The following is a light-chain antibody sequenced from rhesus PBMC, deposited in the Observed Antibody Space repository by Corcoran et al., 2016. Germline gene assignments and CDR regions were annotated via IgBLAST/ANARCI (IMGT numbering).Light chain of an antibody. V-gene: IGKV1-22*01. CDR1: QGLSSW. J-gene: IGKJ4*01. CDR3: QQYSSRPLT. CDR2: KAS. Sequence: DIQMTQSPSSLSASVGDTVTISCGASQGLSSWLAWYQQTPGKAPKLLIYKASNLQSGVPSRFGGSGSGTDFTLTISSLQSEYFATYYCQQYSSRPLTFGGGTKVGLK.